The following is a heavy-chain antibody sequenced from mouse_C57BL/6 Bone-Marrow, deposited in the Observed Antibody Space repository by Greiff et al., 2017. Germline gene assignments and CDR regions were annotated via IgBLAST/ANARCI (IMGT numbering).Heavy chain of an antibody. CDR3: ARRASSGYCFDY. D-gene: IGHD3-2*02. CDR2: INPNNGGT. CDR1: GYTFTDYY. V-gene: IGHV1-26*01. J-gene: IGHJ2*01. Sequence: VQLQQSGPELVKPGASVKISCKASGYTFTDYYMNWGKQSHGKSLEWIGDINPNNGGTSYNQKFKGKATLTVDKSSSTAYMELRSLTSEDSAVYYCARRASSGYCFDYWGQGTTLTVSS.